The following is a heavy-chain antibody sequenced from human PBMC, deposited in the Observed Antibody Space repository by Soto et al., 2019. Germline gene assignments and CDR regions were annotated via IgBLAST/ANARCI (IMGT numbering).Heavy chain of an antibody. CDR2: IYYSGST. D-gene: IGHD3-3*01. CDR1: GGSVSSGSYY. CDR3: ARQHSTIFGVVTTSNWFDP. V-gene: IGHV4-61*01. Sequence: SEPLSLTCTVSGGSVSSGSYYWSWIRQPPGKGLEWIGYIYYSGSTNYNPSLKSRVTISVDTSKNQFSLKLSSVTAADTAVYYCARQHSTIFGVVTTSNWFDPWGQGTLVTVSS. J-gene: IGHJ5*02.